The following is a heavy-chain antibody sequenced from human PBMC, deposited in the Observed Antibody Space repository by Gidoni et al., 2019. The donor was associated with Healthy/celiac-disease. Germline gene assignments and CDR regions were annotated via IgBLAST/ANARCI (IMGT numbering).Heavy chain of an antibody. CDR1: GCTFPSYA. Sequence: QVQLVQSGAEVKKPGASVQVSCTASGCTFPSYAMHWVRQAPGQRLEWMGWINAGNGNTKYSQKFQGRVTITRDTSASTAYMELSSLRSEDTAVYYCAAWGIPGSSSGGGDYWGQGTLVTVSS. CDR3: AAWGIPGSSSGGGDY. CDR2: INAGNGNT. V-gene: IGHV1-3*01. J-gene: IGHJ4*02. D-gene: IGHD6-6*01.